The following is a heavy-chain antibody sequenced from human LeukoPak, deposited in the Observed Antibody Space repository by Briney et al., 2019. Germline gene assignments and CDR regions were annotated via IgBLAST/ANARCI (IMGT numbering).Heavy chain of an antibody. CDR3: ARVITMVRGVLNWFDP. CDR1: GYTFTSYA. Sequence: ASVKVSCKASGYTFTSYAMHWVRRAPGQRLEWMGWINAGNGNTKYSQKFQGRVTITRDTSASTAYMELSSLRSEDTAVYYCARVITMVRGVLNWFDPWGQGTLVTVSS. J-gene: IGHJ5*02. D-gene: IGHD3-10*01. V-gene: IGHV1-3*01. CDR2: INAGNGNT.